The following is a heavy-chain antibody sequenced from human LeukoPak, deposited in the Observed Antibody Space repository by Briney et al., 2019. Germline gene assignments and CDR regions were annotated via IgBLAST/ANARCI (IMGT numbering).Heavy chain of an antibody. Sequence: GGSLRLSCAAPGFTFSSYGMHWVRQAPGKGLEWVAVIWYDGSNKYYADSVKGRFTISRDNSKNTLYLQMNSLRAEDTAVYYCATARTLRVTTSFDYWGQGTLVTVSS. J-gene: IGHJ4*02. CDR3: ATARTLRVTTSFDY. V-gene: IGHV3-33*01. CDR2: IWYDGSNK. CDR1: GFTFSSYG. D-gene: IGHD4-17*01.